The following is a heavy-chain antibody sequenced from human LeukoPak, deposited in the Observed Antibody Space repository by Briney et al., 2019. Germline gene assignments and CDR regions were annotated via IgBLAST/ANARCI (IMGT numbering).Heavy chain of an antibody. CDR3: TTDLLWFGELSGGRDAFDI. CDR1: GFTFSYAW. CDR2: IKSKTDGGTT. Sequence: GGSLRLSCAASGFTFSYAWMNWVRQAPGKGLEWVGRIKSKTDGGTTDYAAPVKGRFTISRDDSKNTLYLQMNSLKTEDTAVYYCTTDLLWFGELSGGRDAFDIWGQGTMVTVSS. D-gene: IGHD3-10*01. J-gene: IGHJ3*02. V-gene: IGHV3-15*01.